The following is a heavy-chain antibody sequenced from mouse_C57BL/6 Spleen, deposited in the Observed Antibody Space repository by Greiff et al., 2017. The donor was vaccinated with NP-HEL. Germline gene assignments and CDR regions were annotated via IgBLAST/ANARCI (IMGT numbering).Heavy chain of an antibody. CDR3: TPLITTVVASDYYYAMDY. CDR2: IRNKANNHAT. D-gene: IGHD1-1*01. CDR1: GFTFSDAW. Sequence: EVKLVESGGGLVQPGGSMKLSCAASGFTFSDAWMDWVRQSPEKGLEWVAEIRNKANNHATYYAESVKGRFTISRDDSKSSVYLQMNSLRAEDTGIYYCTPLITTVVASDYYYAMDYWGQGTSVTVSS. V-gene: IGHV6-6*01. J-gene: IGHJ4*01.